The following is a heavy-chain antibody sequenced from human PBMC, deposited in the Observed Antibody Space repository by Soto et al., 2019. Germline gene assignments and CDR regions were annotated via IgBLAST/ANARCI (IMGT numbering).Heavy chain of an antibody. CDR2: ISGSGGST. V-gene: IGHV3-23*01. D-gene: IGHD3-22*01. CDR3: AKDLHYYDSSGYYPAFDY. CDR1: GFTFSSYA. J-gene: IGHJ4*02. Sequence: GGSLRLSCLASGFTFSSYAMSWVRQAPGKGLEWVSAISGSGGSTYYADSVKGRFTISRDNSKNTLYLQMNSLRAEDTAVYYCAKDLHYYDSSGYYPAFDYWGQGTPFTASS.